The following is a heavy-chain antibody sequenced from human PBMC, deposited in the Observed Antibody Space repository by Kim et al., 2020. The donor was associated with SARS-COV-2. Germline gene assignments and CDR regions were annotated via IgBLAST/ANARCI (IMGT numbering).Heavy chain of an antibody. V-gene: IGHV3-7*01. D-gene: IGHD3-22*01. J-gene: IGHJ4*02. Sequence: VGCVKGRFTISRDNAKNLLYLQMNSLRAEDTAVYYCARDPGYDSSGNDYWGQGTLVTVSS. CDR3: ARDPGYDSSGNDY.